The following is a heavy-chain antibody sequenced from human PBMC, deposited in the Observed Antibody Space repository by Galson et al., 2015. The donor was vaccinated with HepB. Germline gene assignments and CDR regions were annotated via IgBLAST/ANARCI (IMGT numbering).Heavy chain of an antibody. J-gene: IGHJ4*02. CDR1: GFTFSTYD. Sequence: SLRLSCAASGFTFSTYDMSWVRQTPGKGLEWVSDIGISGGVTYYADSVKGRFTISRDNSKNTLYLQMNSLRADDTAVYYCAKMGRAGDTSAYFDNWGQGNDVTVSS. D-gene: IGHD1-26*01. V-gene: IGHV3-23*01. CDR3: AKMGRAGDTSAYFDN. CDR2: IGISGGVT.